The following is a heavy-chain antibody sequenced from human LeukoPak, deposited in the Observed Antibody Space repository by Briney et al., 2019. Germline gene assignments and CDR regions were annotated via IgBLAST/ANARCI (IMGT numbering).Heavy chain of an antibody. Sequence: PSETLSLTCTVSGGSISGAYWGWIRQPPGKRLEWIGYIYYSGTATYNPSLRSRVTLSVDTSKNQLSLKLASVTAADTAVYYCARDHDLYYFDFWGRGTLVTVSS. J-gene: IGHJ4*02. CDR3: ARDHDLYYFDF. CDR1: GGSISGAY. CDR2: IYYSGTA. V-gene: IGHV4-59*01. D-gene: IGHD1-1*01.